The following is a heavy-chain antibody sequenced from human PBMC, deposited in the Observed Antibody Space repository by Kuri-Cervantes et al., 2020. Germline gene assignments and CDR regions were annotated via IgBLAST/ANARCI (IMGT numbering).Heavy chain of an antibody. J-gene: IGHJ4*02. CDR1: GFTFSDYY. Sequence: GGSLRLSCAASGFTFSDYYMSWTRQAPGKGLEWVSYISSSGSTIYYADSVKGRFTISRDDAKNSLYLQMNSLRDEDTAVYYCVRDLGYSGYDLEYWGQGTLVTVSS. CDR2: ISSSGSTI. CDR3: VRDLGYSGYDLEY. V-gene: IGHV3-11*04. D-gene: IGHD5-12*01.